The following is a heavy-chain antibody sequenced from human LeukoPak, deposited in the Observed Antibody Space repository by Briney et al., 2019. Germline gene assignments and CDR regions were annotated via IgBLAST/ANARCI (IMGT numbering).Heavy chain of an antibody. V-gene: IGHV1-69*05. D-gene: IGHD6-6*01. CDR3: ARGGAARLFSWFDP. J-gene: IGHJ5*02. CDR2: IIPIFGTA. CDR1: GGTFSSYA. Sequence: SVTVSCKASGGTFSSYAISWVRQAPGQGLEWMGGIIPIFGTANYAQKFQGRVTITTDESTSTAYMELSSLRSEDTAVYYCARGGAARLFSWFDPWGQGTPVTVSS.